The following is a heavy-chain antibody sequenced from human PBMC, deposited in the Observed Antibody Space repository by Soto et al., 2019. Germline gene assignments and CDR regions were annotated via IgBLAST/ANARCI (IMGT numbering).Heavy chain of an antibody. V-gene: IGHV1-18*04. CDR1: CYTFTSYG. D-gene: IGHD3-3*01. CDR2: ISAYIGNT. CDR3: AREGHYDFWSGYDGTGMDV. J-gene: IGHJ6*02. Sequence: ASVKVSCTVSCYTFTSYGIRWVRNAPGQGLEWMGSISAYIGNTNYAQKLQGRVTMTTDTSTSTAYMELRSLRSDDTALYYCAREGHYDFWSGYDGTGMDVWGQGTTVTVSS.